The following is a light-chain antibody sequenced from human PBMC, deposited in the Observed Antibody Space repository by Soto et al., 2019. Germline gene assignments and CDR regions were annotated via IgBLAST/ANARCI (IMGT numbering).Light chain of an antibody. Sequence: IVMTQSPATLSVSPGEKATLSCRASQSVSTKLAWYQQKPGQAPRLLIYGASTRATGIPARFSGSGSGTEFTLTISSLQSDDVAVYYCQQYNNWPYTFGPGTRVDIK. CDR2: GAS. V-gene: IGKV3D-15*01. J-gene: IGKJ3*01. CDR1: QSVSTK. CDR3: QQYNNWPYT.